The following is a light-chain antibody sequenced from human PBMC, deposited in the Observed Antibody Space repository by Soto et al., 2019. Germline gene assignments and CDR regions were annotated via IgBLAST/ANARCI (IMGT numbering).Light chain of an antibody. V-gene: IGKV3-11*01. CDR2: GSS. Sequence: EIVMTQSPATLSVSPGEGVTLSCRASESVRSKVAWYQQKPGQAPRLLIYGSSTRATGIPDRFRGSGSGTDFTLTISSLEPEDFAVYYCQQRSNWPITFGQGTRLEIK. J-gene: IGKJ5*01. CDR1: ESVRSK. CDR3: QQRSNWPIT.